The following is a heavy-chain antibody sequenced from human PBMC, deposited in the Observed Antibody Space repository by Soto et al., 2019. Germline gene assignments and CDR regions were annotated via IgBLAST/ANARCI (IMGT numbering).Heavy chain of an antibody. CDR2: IKQDGSEK. J-gene: IGHJ4*02. CDR1: GFTFTNYW. CDR3: ARGSSAIYPLYIDN. D-gene: IGHD6-19*01. Sequence: GGSLRLSCAASGFTFTNYWMTWVRQAPGKGLEWVASIKQDGSEKHYVDSVKGRLTISRDNAKNSLSLQMNSLRAEDTAVYYCARGSSAIYPLYIDNWGQGTLVTVSS. V-gene: IGHV3-7*01.